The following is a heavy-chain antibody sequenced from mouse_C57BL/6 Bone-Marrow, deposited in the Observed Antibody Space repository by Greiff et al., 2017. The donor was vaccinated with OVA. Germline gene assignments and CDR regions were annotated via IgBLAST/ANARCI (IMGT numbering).Heavy chain of an antibody. D-gene: IGHD2-1*01. V-gene: IGHV1-50*01. J-gene: IGHJ2*01. CDR3: ARDGNYDFDY. Sequence: VQLQQPGAELVKPGASVKLSCKASGYTFTSYWMQWVKQRPGQGLEWIGEIDPSDSYTNYNQKFKGKATLPVDTSSSTADMQLSSLTAQDAAVYYCARDGNYDFDYRGQGTTLTVSP. CDR1: GYTFTSYW. CDR2: IDPSDSYT.